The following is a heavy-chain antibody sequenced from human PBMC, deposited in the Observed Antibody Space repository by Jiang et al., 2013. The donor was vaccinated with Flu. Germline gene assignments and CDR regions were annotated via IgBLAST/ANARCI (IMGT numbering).Heavy chain of an antibody. Sequence: LLKPSETLSLTCAVYGGSFSGYYWSWIRQPPGKGLEWIGEINHSGSTNYNPSLKSRVTISVDTSKNQFSLKLSSVTAADTAVYYCARYYDSSGYYYLFDYWGQGTLVTVSS. CDR1: GGSFSGYY. CDR2: INHSGST. CDR3: ARYYDSSGYYYLFDY. V-gene: IGHV4-34*01. D-gene: IGHD3-22*01. J-gene: IGHJ4*02.